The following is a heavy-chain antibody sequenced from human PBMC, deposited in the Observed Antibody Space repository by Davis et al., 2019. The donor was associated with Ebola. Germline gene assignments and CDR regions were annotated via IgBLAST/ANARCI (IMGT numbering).Heavy chain of an antibody. D-gene: IGHD3-10*01. V-gene: IGHV3-74*01. Sequence: HTGGSLRLSCAASGFTFRNYWMHWVRHVPGKGLVWVSRITGDGITTDYADYVKGRFTISRDSSKNTLYLQMGSLRAEDTAVYYCVKEGLGDLFSPSYGMDVWGQGTTVTVSS. CDR2: ITGDGITT. CDR3: VKEGLGDLFSPSYGMDV. CDR1: GFTFRNYW. J-gene: IGHJ6*02.